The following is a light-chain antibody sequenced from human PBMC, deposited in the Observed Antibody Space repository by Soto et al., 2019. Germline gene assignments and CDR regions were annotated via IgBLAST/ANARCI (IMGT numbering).Light chain of an antibody. V-gene: IGKV3-20*01. J-gene: IGKJ1*01. CDR1: QSVSSSY. CDR3: QQYGRT. CDR2: GAS. Sequence: EVVLTQSPGTLSLSPGERATLSCRASQSVSSSYLAWYQQKPGQAPRPLIYGASSRATGIPDRFSGSGSGTDFTLTISRLEPEDFAVYYCQQYGRTFGQGTKADI.